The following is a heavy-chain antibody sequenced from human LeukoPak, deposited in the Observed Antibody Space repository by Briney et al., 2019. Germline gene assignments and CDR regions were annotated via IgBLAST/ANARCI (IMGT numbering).Heavy chain of an antibody. J-gene: IGHJ4*02. CDR1: GFTFSSYG. Sequence: TGETLRLSCAASGFTFSSYGMSWVRQALGKGLEWVSAVSGSGGSTYYADSVKGRFTISRDNSKNTLYLQMNSLRAEDTAVYYCAKEKDTMVRGVISPLDYWGQGTLVTVSS. CDR2: VSGSGGST. V-gene: IGHV3-23*01. D-gene: IGHD3-10*01. CDR3: AKEKDTMVRGVISPLDY.